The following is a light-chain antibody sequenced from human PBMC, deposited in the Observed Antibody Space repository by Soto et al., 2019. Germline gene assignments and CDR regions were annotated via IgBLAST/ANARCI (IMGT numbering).Light chain of an antibody. J-gene: IGKJ1*01. CDR3: HQRSNWPWT. CDR2: DAS. CDR1: QSVSSY. V-gene: IGKV3-11*01. Sequence: EIVLTQSPATLSLSPGERATLSCRASQSVSSYLAWYQQKPGQAPRLLIYDASNRATGIPARFSGSGSGTEFAHPISSRESEDFAVYYCHQRSNWPWTFGQGTKVEIK.